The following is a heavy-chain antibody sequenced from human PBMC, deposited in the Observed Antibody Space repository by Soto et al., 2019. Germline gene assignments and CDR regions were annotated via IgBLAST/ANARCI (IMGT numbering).Heavy chain of an antibody. V-gene: IGHV5-51*01. J-gene: IGHJ6*02. CDR1: GYTFTNYW. Sequence: SLKISCKVSGYTFTNYWIVWVRQIPGKGLEWMGIIYPGDSDTRYSPSFQGQVTISADRSISAAYLQWSSLKASDTGMYYCARYPTLTDYFFHGMDVWGQGTTVTVSS. CDR3: ARYPTLTDYFFHGMDV. CDR2: IYPGDSDT. D-gene: IGHD4-17*01.